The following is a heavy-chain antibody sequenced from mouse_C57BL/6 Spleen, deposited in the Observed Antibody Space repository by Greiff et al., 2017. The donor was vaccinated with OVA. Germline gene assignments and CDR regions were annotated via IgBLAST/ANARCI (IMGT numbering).Heavy chain of an antibody. D-gene: IGHD2-5*01. Sequence: EVQRVESGGGLVQPGGSLKLSCAASGFTFSDYYMSWVRQTPEKRLEWVAYISNGGGSTYYPDTVKGRFTISRDTAKNTLYLQMSRLKSEDTAVYYCERVYSNYFDDWGQGTTLTVSS. CDR2: ISNGGGST. V-gene: IGHV5-12*01. CDR1: GFTFSDYY. CDR3: ERVYSNYFDD. J-gene: IGHJ2*01.